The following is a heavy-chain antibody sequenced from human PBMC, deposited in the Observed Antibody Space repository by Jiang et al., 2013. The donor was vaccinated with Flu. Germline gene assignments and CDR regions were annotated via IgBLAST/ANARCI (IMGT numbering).Heavy chain of an antibody. J-gene: IGHJ3*02. D-gene: IGHD3-22*01. CDR2: ISSNGGST. V-gene: IGHV3-64*01. Sequence: VQLVESGGGLVQPGGSLRLSCAASGFTFSSYAMHWVRQAPGKGLEYVSAISSNGGSTYYANSVKGRFTISRDNSKNTLYLQMGSLRAEDMAVYYCARFGPPSYDSSGIVPFDIWGQGTSGHRLF. CDR1: GFTFSSYA. CDR3: ARFGPPSYDSSGIVPFDI.